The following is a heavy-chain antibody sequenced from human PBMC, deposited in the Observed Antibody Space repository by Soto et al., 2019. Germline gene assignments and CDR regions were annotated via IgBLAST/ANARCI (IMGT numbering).Heavy chain of an antibody. CDR1: GFTFGSYS. Sequence: GGSLRLSGAASGFTFGSYSMNWVRQAPGKGLEWVSSISSSSYIYYADSVKGRFTISRDNAKNSLYLQMNSLRAEDTAVYYCAREISYCSSTSCPGTGFDPWGQGTLVTVSP. D-gene: IGHD2-2*01. CDR3: AREISYCSSTSCPGTGFDP. J-gene: IGHJ5*02. CDR2: ISSSSYI. V-gene: IGHV3-21*01.